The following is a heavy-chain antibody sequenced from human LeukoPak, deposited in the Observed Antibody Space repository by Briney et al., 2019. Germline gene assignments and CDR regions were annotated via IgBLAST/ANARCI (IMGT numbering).Heavy chain of an antibody. V-gene: IGHV3-30*02. Sequence: GGSLRLSCAASGFTFSSYGMYWVRQAPGKGLEWVAFIRYDGSNKYYADSVKGRFIIFRDNSKNTLYLQMNSLRPEDTAVYYCAKVGTDIITDFWGQGTLVTVSS. J-gene: IGHJ4*02. D-gene: IGHD1-14*01. CDR2: IRYDGSNK. CDR1: GFTFSSYG. CDR3: AKVGTDIITDF.